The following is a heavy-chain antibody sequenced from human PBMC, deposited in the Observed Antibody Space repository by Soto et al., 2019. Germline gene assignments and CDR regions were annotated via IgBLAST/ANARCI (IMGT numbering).Heavy chain of an antibody. Sequence: SETLSLTCTVSGGSISSYYWSWIRQPPGKGLEWIGYIYYSGSTNYNPSLKSRVTISVDTSKNQFSLKLSSVTAADTAVYYCASGKGYYYGMDVWGQGTTVTVSS. CDR2: IYYSGST. V-gene: IGHV4-59*01. CDR1: GGSISSYY. CDR3: ASGKGYYYGMDV. J-gene: IGHJ6*02.